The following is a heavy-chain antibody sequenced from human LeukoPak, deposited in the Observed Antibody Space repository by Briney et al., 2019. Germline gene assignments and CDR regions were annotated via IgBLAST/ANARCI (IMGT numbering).Heavy chain of an antibody. CDR2: ISGSGGST. D-gene: IGHD3-22*01. Sequence: PGGSLRPSCAASGFTFSSYAMSWVRQAPGKGLEWVSAISGSGGSTYYADSVKGRFTISRDNSKNTLYLQMNSLRAEDTAVYYCAKDLRPVYYYDSSGYYPLMSYWGQGTLVTVSS. CDR1: GFTFSSYA. V-gene: IGHV3-23*01. CDR3: AKDLRPVYYYDSSGYYPLMSY. J-gene: IGHJ4*02.